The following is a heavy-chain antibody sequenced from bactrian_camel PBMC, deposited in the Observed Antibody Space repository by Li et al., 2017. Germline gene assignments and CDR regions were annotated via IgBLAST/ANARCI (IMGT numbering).Heavy chain of an antibody. Sequence: QLVESGGGSVQAGGSLRLSCAASGYRYSTYCMGWFRQAPGKEREGVAVITRAGDDITYSASVKGRFTISRDNSKNTLYLQMNRLKPEDGGMYYCATEPVIFEIDPFRPCQFEDNFWGQGTQVTVS. CDR2: ITRAGDDI. CDR1: GYRYSTYC. J-gene: IGHJ4*01. CDR3: ATEPVIFEIDPFRPCQFEDNF. D-gene: IGHD4*01. V-gene: IGHV3S6*01.